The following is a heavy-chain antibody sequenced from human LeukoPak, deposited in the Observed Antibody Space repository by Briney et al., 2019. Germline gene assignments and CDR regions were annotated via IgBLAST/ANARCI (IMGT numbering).Heavy chain of an antibody. D-gene: IGHD3-16*01. CDR3: ATGGAPGGRFEN. J-gene: IGHJ4*02. V-gene: IGHV3-7*01. CDR1: GFTFSLST. Sequence: GGSLRLSCVVSGFTFSLSTMTCVRQAPGKGPEWVAKMKEDGTEKHCVDSVKGRFTISRDNAKNSLYLQMNSLRVEDTAVYYCATGGAPGGRFENWGQGTLVTVSS. CDR2: MKEDGTEK.